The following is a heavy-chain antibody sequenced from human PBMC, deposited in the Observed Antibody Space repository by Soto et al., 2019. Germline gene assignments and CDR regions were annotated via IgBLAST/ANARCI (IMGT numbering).Heavy chain of an antibody. J-gene: IGHJ4*02. D-gene: IGHD3-10*01. Sequence: QVQLQESGPGLVKPSQTLSLTCTVSGDSISSGGYYWSWIRKHPGKGLEWIGYIYYSGSTYYNPSLKSRVTISVDTSKNQFSLKLSSVTAADTAVYYCARGYYTMVRGGGAYFDYWGQGTLVTVSS. CDR3: ARGYYTMVRGGGAYFDY. CDR1: GDSISSGGYY. CDR2: IYYSGST. V-gene: IGHV4-31*03.